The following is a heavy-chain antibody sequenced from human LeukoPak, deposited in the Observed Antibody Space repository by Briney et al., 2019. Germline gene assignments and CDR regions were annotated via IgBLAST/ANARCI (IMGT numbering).Heavy chain of an antibody. J-gene: IGHJ3*02. V-gene: IGHV1-69*13. Sequence: EASVKVSCKASGGTFSSYAISWVRQAPGQGLEWMGGIIPIFGTANYAQKFQGRVTITADESTSTAYMELSSLRSEDTAVYYCARPSVPAQIAAAVPDAFDIWGQGTMVTVSS. CDR3: ARPSVPAQIAAAVPDAFDI. CDR2: IIPIFGTA. CDR1: GGTFSSYA. D-gene: IGHD6-13*01.